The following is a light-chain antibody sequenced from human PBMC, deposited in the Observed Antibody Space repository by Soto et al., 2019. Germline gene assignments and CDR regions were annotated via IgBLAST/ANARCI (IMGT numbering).Light chain of an antibody. CDR1: QYISSN. Sequence: DIVMTQSPATLSESPGERVTLSCRASQYISSNLAWYQQKPGQPPRLLIYDATSRATGIPSRFSGSGSGTDFTLTIISLQSEDFAVYYCQQYGSSPPTFGQGTKVEIK. J-gene: IGKJ1*01. CDR2: DAT. V-gene: IGKV3D-15*01. CDR3: QQYGSSPPT.